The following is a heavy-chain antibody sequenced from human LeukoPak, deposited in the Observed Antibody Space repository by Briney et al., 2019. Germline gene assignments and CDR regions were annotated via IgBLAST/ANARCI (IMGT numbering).Heavy chain of an antibody. Sequence: ASVTVSCKASGYTFTSYDINWVRQATGQGLEWMGWMNPNSGNTGYAQKFQGRVTMTRNTSISTAYMELSSLRSEDTAVYYCARMVSRQLLVYYYYYYMDVWGKGTTVTISS. V-gene: IGHV1-8*01. CDR1: GYTFTSYD. CDR3: ARMVSRQLLVYYYYYYMDV. D-gene: IGHD2-8*02. J-gene: IGHJ6*03. CDR2: MNPNSGNT.